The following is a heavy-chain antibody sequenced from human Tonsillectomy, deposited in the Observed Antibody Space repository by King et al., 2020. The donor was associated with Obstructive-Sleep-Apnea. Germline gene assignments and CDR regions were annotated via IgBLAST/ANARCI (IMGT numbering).Heavy chain of an antibody. V-gene: IGHV3-15*01. D-gene: IGHD1-26*01. CDR2: IKSKTDGGTT. Sequence: VQLVESGGGLVKPGGSLRLSCAASGFTFCNAWMSWVRQAPGKGLEWVGRIKSKTDGGTTDYAAPVKGRFTISRDDSKNTLYLQMNSLKTEDTAVYYCTTGASGSYRADYWGQGTLVTVSS. CDR1: GFTFCNAW. CDR3: TTGASGSYRADY. J-gene: IGHJ4*02.